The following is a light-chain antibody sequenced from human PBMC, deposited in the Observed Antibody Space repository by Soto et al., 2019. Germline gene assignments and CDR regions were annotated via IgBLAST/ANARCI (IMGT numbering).Light chain of an antibody. CDR1: SSNIGSNT. V-gene: IGLV1-44*01. CDR2: SNN. Sequence: QSVLPQPPSASGTPGQRVTLSCSGSSSNIGSNTVNWYQQLPGTAHKLLIYSNNQRPSGVPDRFSGSKSGTSASLAISGLQSEDEADYYCAAWYDSLNAVVFGGGTKLTVL. CDR3: AAWYDSLNAVV. J-gene: IGLJ2*01.